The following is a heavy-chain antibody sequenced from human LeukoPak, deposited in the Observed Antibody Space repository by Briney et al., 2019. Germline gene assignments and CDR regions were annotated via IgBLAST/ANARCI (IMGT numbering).Heavy chain of an antibody. J-gene: IGHJ5*02. D-gene: IGHD3-10*01. CDR3: ARAGGSGWFDP. CDR1: GFTFRNYW. V-gene: IGHV3-74*01. Sequence: GGSLRLSCAASGFTFRNYWMHWVRPAPGKGLVWVSRINIDGSTRYADSVEGRFTISRDNAKNTLYLQMNSLRAEDTAVYYCARAGGSGWFDPWGQGTLVTVSS. CDR2: INIDGST.